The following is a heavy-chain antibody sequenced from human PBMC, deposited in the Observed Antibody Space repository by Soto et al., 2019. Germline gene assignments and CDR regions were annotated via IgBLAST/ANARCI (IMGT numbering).Heavy chain of an antibody. CDR2: IIPLLRTV. CDR1: GGTFGSYS. V-gene: IGHV1-69*06. J-gene: IGHJ6*02. D-gene: IGHD6-25*01. Sequence: QEDLVQSGAEVKKPGSSMNVSCKASGGTFGSYSITWVRQAPGQRLEWMGEIIPLLRTVNYAQKFQGRVTITGDRSTSTVYMALSSLRSDDTAVYYCARDPVDLFGYMDVWGQGTTVTVSS. CDR3: ARDPVDLFGYMDV.